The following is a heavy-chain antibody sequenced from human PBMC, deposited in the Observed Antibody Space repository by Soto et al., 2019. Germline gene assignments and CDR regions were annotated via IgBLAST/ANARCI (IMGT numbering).Heavy chain of an antibody. Sequence: QVRLQESGPGLLKPSETLSLTCTVSGGSVSPSYWNWVRQPPGKRPEWIGCIYYTGNTHYNPSLKSRVTISRDTSKNQFSLELTSVTAADTAMYFCAAGLDHNKVGYWGQGTLVTASS. V-gene: IGHV4-59*02. J-gene: IGHJ4*02. D-gene: IGHD2-2*03. CDR3: AAGLDHNKVGY. CDR2: IYYTGNT. CDR1: GGSVSPSY.